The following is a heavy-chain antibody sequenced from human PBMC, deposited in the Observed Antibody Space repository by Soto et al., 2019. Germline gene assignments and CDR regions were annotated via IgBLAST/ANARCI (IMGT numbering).Heavy chain of an antibody. J-gene: IGHJ5*02. V-gene: IGHV4-31*03. Sequence: PSETLSLTCTVSGGSISSSSYYWGWIRQHPGKGLEWIGYIYYSGSTYYNPSLKSRLTISLDTSKNQFSLKLSSVTAADTAVYYCARSVFPWGQGTLVTVSS. CDR1: GGSISSSSYY. CDR3: ARSVFP. CDR2: IYYSGST.